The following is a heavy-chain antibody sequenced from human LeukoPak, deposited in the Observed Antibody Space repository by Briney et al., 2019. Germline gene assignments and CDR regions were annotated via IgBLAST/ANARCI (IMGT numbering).Heavy chain of an antibody. CDR3: ARGLAPEVGSTPDY. CDR1: GFTFSSYA. J-gene: IGHJ4*02. CDR2: ISGSGDST. Sequence: GGSLRLSCAASGFTFSSYAMSWVRQAPGKGLEWVSAISGSGDSTYYANSVKGRFTISRDNAKNSLYLQMNSLRAEDTAVYYCARGLAPEVGSTPDYWGQGTLVTVSS. V-gene: IGHV3-23*01. D-gene: IGHD1-26*01.